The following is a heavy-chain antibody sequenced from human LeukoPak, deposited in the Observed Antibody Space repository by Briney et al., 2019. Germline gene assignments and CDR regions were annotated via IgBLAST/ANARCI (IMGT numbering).Heavy chain of an antibody. D-gene: IGHD2-15*01. CDR3: ARDWDPPRYCSGGSCHRYYYYYYGMDV. V-gene: IGHV3-7*03. CDR2: IKEDGSLK. J-gene: IGHJ6*02. CDR1: GFTFNTYW. Sequence: GGSLRLSCATSGFTFNTYWMTWVRQAPGKGLEWVANIKEDGSLKYYVDSVKGRFTISRDNAKNSLYLQMSSLRVEDTAVYYCARDWDPPRYCSGGSCHRYYYYYYGMDVWGQGTTVTVSS.